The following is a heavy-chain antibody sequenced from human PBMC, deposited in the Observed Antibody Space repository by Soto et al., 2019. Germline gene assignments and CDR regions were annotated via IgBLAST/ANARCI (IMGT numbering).Heavy chain of an antibody. V-gene: IGHV1-18*01. CDR1: SYTFTSYG. J-gene: IGHJ3*02. CDR3: AKEELKSGATTETGHAFDI. CDR2: ISAQSGNT. Sequence: QVQLVQSGAEVKKPGASVKVSCKASSYTFTSYGVSWVRQAPGQGLEWMGWISAQSGNTNYAQKFQGRVTMTTDTSANTAFVELSSLTSDDTAVYYCAKEELKSGATTETGHAFDIRGQGTMVSVSS. D-gene: IGHD5-12*01.